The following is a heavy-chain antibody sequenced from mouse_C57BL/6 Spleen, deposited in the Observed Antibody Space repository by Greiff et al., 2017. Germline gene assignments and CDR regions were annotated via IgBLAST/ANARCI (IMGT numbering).Heavy chain of an antibody. Sequence: QVQLQQSGAELVRPGASVKLSCKASGYTFTDYYINWVKQRPGQGLEWIARIYPGSGNTYYNEKFKGKATLTAEKSSSTAYMQLSSLPSEDSAVYFCARRDYYGSRDWYFDVWGTGTTVTVSS. D-gene: IGHD1-1*01. CDR2: IYPGSGNT. CDR1: GYTFTDYY. CDR3: ARRDYYGSRDWYFDV. J-gene: IGHJ1*03. V-gene: IGHV1-76*01.